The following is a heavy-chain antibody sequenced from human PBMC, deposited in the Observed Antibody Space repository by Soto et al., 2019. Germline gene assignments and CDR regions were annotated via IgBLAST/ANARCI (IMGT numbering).Heavy chain of an antibody. Sequence: PSETLSLTCGVSGGSLSGATYSWIWIRQPPGKGLEWIGYIFPSGTTYYNPSLKSRVTISIDVSKNQFSLSLRSLTAADTAVYYCARSREFDYWSQGTLVTVSS. CDR3: ARSREFDY. CDR1: GGSLSGATYS. V-gene: IGHV4-30-2*01. J-gene: IGHJ4*02. CDR2: IFPSGTT.